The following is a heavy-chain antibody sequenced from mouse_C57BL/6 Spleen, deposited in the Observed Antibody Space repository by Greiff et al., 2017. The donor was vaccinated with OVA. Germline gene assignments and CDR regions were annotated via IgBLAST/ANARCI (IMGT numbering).Heavy chain of an antibody. Sequence: QVQLQQPGAELVRPGSSVKLSCKASGYTFTSYWMHWVKQRPIQGLEWIGNIDPSDSETHYNQKFKDKATLTVDKSSSTAYMQLSSLTSEDSAVYYCARSPDYYGSSYNYFDYWGQGTTLTVSS. CDR1: GYTFTSYW. CDR3: ARSPDYYGSSYNYFDY. CDR2: IDPSDSET. V-gene: IGHV1-52*01. D-gene: IGHD1-1*01. J-gene: IGHJ2*01.